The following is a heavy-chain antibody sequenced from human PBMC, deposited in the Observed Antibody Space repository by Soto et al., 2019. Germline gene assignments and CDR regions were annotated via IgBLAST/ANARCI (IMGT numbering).Heavy chain of an antibody. J-gene: IGHJ3*02. V-gene: IGHV3-66*01. CDR1: GFTVSSTS. D-gene: IGHD4-17*01. CDR2: IYIGGGG. Sequence: EVQLVESGGGLVHPGGSLRLSCAASGFTVSSTSMTWDRQAPGKGLEWVSVIYIGGGGYYAGSVRGRFSISRDSSQNTVYLQMNSLRAEDTAVYYCARDFGDYGDYEGALDIWGQGTMVTVSS. CDR3: ARDFGDYGDYEGALDI.